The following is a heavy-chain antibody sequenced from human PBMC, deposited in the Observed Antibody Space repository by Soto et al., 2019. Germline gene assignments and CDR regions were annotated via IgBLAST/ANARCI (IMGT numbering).Heavy chain of an antibody. D-gene: IGHD5-12*01. J-gene: IGHJ4*02. CDR1: GFDFTNSW. V-gene: IGHV3-74*01. CDR3: TRDKRYSSAV. Sequence: EVQLVESGGGLVQPGGSLRLSCAASGFDFTNSWMHWVPQAPGMGLVWVSHVNSDGSITTYADSVRGRFTISRDNAKNTVYLQMNSLRVEDTAVYYCTRDKRYSSAVWGQGALITVSS. CDR2: VNSDGSIT.